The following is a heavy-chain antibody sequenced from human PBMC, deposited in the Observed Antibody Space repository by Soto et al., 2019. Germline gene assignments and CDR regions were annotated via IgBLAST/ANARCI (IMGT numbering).Heavy chain of an antibody. CDR2: ISVGSGHI. CDR3: ARDDDNDANALDY. CDR1: GFTFSSYS. V-gene: IGHV3-21*06. J-gene: IGHJ4*02. Sequence: PGGSLRLSCAASGFTFSSYSMNWVRQAPGKGLEWVSSISVGSGHIYYADSVKGRFTISRDNSKNSLYLQMNNLRDEDTAVYYCARDDDNDANALDYWGPGTLVTVSS.